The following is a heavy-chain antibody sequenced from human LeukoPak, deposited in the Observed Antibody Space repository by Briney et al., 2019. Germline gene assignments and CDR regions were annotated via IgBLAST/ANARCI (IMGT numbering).Heavy chain of an antibody. V-gene: IGHV3-66*01. Sequence: ETLSLTCTVSGGSISNYYWSWVRQAPGKGLEWVSVIYSGGSTYYADSVKGRFTISRDNSKNTLYLQMNSLRAEDTAVYYCARVRGASSSSWYFDYWGQGTLVTVSS. D-gene: IGHD6-13*01. CDR2: IYSGGST. CDR1: GGSISNYY. J-gene: IGHJ4*02. CDR3: ARVRGASSSSWYFDY.